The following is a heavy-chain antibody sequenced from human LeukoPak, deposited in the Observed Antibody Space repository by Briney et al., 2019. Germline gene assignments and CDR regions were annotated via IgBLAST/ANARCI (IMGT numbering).Heavy chain of an antibody. J-gene: IGHJ3*02. CDR2: ISAYNGNT. Sequence: GASVKVSCKASGYTFTSYGISWVRQAPGQGLEWMGWISAYNGNTNYAQKLQGRVTMTTDTSTSTAYMELRSLRSDDTAVYYCARDIRSPKLRITMVRGVIAAFDIWGQGTMVTVSS. CDR3: ARDIRSPKLRITMVRGVIAAFDI. V-gene: IGHV1-18*01. CDR1: GYTFTSYG. D-gene: IGHD3-10*01.